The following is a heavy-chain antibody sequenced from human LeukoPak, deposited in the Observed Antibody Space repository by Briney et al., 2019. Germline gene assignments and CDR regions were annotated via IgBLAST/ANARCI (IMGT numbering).Heavy chain of an antibody. D-gene: IGHD1-26*01. V-gene: IGHV4-4*07. CDR3: AGRDY. CDR2: VYTSGGT. J-gene: IGHJ4*02. CDR1: GASISNYY. Sequence: SETLSLTCTVSGASISNYYWSWIRQPAGKGLEWIGRVYTSGGTNYNPSLKSRVTLSVDKSKNQFFLELRSVTAADTAVYYYAGRDYWGQGTLVTVSS.